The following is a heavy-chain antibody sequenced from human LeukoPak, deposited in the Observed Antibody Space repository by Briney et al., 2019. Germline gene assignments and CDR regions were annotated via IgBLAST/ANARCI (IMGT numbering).Heavy chain of an antibody. CDR3: ARVRGKGTVSSGYKRNWFDP. V-gene: IGHV1-8*01. CDR2: MNPNSGNT. D-gene: IGHD3-22*01. J-gene: IGHJ5*02. CDR1: GHTFTSYD. Sequence: RASVKVSCKASGHTFTSYDINWVRQATGQGLEWMGWMNPNSGNTGYAQKFQGRVTMTRNTSISTAYMELSSLRSEDTAVYYCARVRGKGTVSSGYKRNWFDPWGQGTLVTVSS.